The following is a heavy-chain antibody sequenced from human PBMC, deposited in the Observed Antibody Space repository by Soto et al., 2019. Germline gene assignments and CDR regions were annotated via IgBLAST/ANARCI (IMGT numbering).Heavy chain of an antibody. CDR1: GFIFSGYG. CDR3: AKSLRYCSGGSCFSSYYYGMDV. Sequence: PGGSLRLSCAASGFIFSGYGMHWVRQAPGKGLEWVAVISYDGSNKYYADSVKGRFTISRDNSKNTLYLQMNSLRAEDTAVYYCAKSLRYCSGGSCFSSYYYGMDVWGQGTTVTVSS. D-gene: IGHD2-15*01. J-gene: IGHJ6*02. CDR2: ISYDGSNK. V-gene: IGHV3-30*18.